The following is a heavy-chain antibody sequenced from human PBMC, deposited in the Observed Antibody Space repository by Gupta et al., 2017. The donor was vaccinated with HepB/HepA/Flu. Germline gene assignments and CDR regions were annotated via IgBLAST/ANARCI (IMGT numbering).Heavy chain of an antibody. Sequence: EVQLLESGGGLVQPGGSLRLSCAVSGFTIGGNAMSWVRQAPGKGLEWVSGIGSDMRPHYADSVGGRFTISRDNSKNMLFLQMNSLRAEDTAVYYCAKDLHFWSGIDVWGKGTTVTVSS. CDR2: IGSDMRP. CDR1: GFTIGGNA. V-gene: IGHV3-23*01. D-gene: IGHD3-3*02. J-gene: IGHJ6*03. CDR3: AKDLHFWSGIDV.